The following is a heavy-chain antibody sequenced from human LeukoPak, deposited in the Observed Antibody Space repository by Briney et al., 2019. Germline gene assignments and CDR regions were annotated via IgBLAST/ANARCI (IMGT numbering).Heavy chain of an antibody. CDR3: VRDRSVGIYYFDY. D-gene: IGHD1-26*01. CDR1: GGSISSGSYY. J-gene: IGHJ4*02. V-gene: IGHV4-61*09. Sequence: SETLSLTCTVSGGSISSGSYYWSWIRQPAGKGLEWIGHIYSGGSTNYNPSLKSRVTISVDTSKNQFSLKLSSVTAADTAVYYCVRDRSVGIYYFDYWGQGTLVTVS. CDR2: IYSGGST.